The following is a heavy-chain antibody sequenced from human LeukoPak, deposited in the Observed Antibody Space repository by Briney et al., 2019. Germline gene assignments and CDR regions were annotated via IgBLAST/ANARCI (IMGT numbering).Heavy chain of an antibody. V-gene: IGHV4-59*01. CDR3: ASGKLGDYGDPNRFDP. CDR1: GGSISSYY. D-gene: IGHD4-17*01. CDR2: IYYSGST. Sequence: KTSETLSLTCTVSGGSISSYYWSWIRQPPGKGLEWIGYIYYSGSTNYNPSLKSRVTISVDTSKNQFSLKLSSVTAADTAVYYCASGKLGDYGDPNRFDPWGQGTLVTVSS. J-gene: IGHJ5*02.